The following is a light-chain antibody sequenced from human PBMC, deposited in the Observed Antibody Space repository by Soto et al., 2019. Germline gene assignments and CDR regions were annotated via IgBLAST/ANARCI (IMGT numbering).Light chain of an antibody. V-gene: IGKV3-15*01. CDR1: QSVSSN. CDR2: GAS. CDR3: QQSNNWWT. Sequence: EIVMTQSPATLSVSPGERATLSCRASQSVSSNLAWYQQKPGQAPRLLIYGASTRATGIPARFSGSGSGTDIPLTISSLQSEDFAVYYCQQSNNWWTFGQGTKVEIK. J-gene: IGKJ1*01.